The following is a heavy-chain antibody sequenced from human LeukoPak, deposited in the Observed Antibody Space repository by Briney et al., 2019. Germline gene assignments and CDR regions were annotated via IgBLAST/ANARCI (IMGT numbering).Heavy chain of an antibody. CDR1: ALTISSYY. D-gene: IGHD6-13*01. CDR3: ARQSSSLYYYYYGMDV. V-gene: IGHV4-59*08. J-gene: IGHJ6*02. CDR2: TYYSGST. Sequence: SETLSLNCTGYALTISSYYWSWIRQPPGNELKGIGDTYYSGSTNYNTSLKSRVTISVDTSKNQFSLKLSSVTAADTAVYYCARQSSSLYYYYYGMDVWGQGTTVTVSS.